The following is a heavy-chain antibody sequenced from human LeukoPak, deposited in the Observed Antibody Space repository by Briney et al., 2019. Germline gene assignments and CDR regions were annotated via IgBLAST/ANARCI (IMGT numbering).Heavy chain of an antibody. CDR1: GGSISSGGYY. Sequence: SETLSLTCTVSGGSISSGGYYWSWIRQHPGKGLEWIGYTYYSGSTYYNPSLKSRVTISVDTSKNQFSLKLSSVTAADTAVYYCARGAAAQLFDYWGQGTLVTVSS. V-gene: IGHV4-31*03. D-gene: IGHD6-13*01. J-gene: IGHJ4*02. CDR3: ARGAAAQLFDY. CDR2: TYYSGST.